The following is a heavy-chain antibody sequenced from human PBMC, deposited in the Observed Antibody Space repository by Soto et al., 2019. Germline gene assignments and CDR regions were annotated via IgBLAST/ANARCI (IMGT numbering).Heavy chain of an antibody. Sequence: QVQLVQSGAEVKKPGSSVKVSCKASGGTFSSYAISWVRQAPGQGLEWMGGIIPIFGTANYAQKFQGRVKITADESTSTAYMELSSLRSEDTAVYYCATDSITMIVVDEADYYYYGMDVWGQGTTVTVSS. V-gene: IGHV1-69*01. CDR2: IIPIFGTA. D-gene: IGHD3-22*01. J-gene: IGHJ6*02. CDR3: ATDSITMIVVDEADYYYYGMDV. CDR1: GGTFSSYA.